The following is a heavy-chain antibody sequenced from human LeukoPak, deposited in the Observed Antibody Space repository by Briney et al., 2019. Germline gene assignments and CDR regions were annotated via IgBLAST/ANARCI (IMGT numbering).Heavy chain of an antibody. CDR1: GCSISSGSYN. Sequence: SQTLTLTCTVSGCSISSGSYNWSWLPQPAGKGLEWIVRIYTSGSTNYNPSLKSRVTISVDTSKNQFSLKLSSVTAADTAVYYCARGALISSSWPYWYFDLWGRGTLVTVSS. CDR3: ARGALISSSWPYWYFDL. V-gene: IGHV4-61*02. D-gene: IGHD6-13*01. CDR2: IYTSGST. J-gene: IGHJ2*01.